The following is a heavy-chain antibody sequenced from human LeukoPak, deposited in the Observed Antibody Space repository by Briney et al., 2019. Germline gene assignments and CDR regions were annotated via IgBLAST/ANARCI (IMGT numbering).Heavy chain of an antibody. D-gene: IGHD3-22*01. Sequence: GGSLRLSCAASGFTFDDYAMHWVRQAPGKGLEWVSGISWNSGSIGYADSVKGRFTISRDNAKNSLYLQMNSLRAEDTAVYYCATRKSDDSSGYYLFDYWGQGTLVTVSS. J-gene: IGHJ4*02. CDR3: ATRKSDDSSGYYLFDY. CDR2: ISWNSGSI. V-gene: IGHV3-9*01. CDR1: GFTFDDYA.